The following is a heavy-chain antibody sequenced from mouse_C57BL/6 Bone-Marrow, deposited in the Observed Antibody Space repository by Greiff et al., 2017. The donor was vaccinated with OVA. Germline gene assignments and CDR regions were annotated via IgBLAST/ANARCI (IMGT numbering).Heavy chain of an antibody. D-gene: IGHD1-1*01. J-gene: IGHJ4*01. Sequence: QVQLQQSGAELVRPGASVKLSCKASGYTFTDYYINWVKQRPGQGLEWIARIYPGSGNTYYNEKFKGKATLTAEKSSSTAYMQLSSLTSEDSAVYFCARGNYYGSGYAMDYWGQGTSVTVSS. CDR2: IYPGSGNT. CDR3: ARGNYYGSGYAMDY. V-gene: IGHV1-76*01. CDR1: GYTFTDYY.